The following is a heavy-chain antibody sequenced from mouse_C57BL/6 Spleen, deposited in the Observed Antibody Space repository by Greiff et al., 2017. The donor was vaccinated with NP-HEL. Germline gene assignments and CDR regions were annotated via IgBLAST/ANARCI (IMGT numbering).Heavy chain of an antibody. CDR2: IDPETGGT. D-gene: IGHD3-2*02. CDR1: GYTFTDYE. V-gene: IGHV1-15*01. CDR3: TGSSRAPY. J-gene: IGHJ3*01. Sequence: VQLQQSGAELVRPGASVTLSCKASGYTFTDYEMHWVKQTPVHGLEWIGAIDPETGGTAYNQKFKGKAILTADKSSSTAYMELRSLTSEDSAVYYCTGSSRAPYWGQGTLVTVSA.